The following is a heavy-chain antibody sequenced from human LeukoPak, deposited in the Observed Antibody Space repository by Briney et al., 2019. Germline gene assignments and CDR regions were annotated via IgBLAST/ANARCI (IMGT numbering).Heavy chain of an antibody. Sequence: GGSLRLSCAASGFTFSSNYMSWVRQAPGKGLEWVAFIRCDGSNKYYADSVKGRFTISRDNSKNTLYLQMNSLRAEDTAVYYCAKDGGEYYDSSGYSFDYWGQGTLVTVSS. J-gene: IGHJ4*02. CDR1: GFTFSSNY. D-gene: IGHD3-22*01. CDR2: IRCDGSNK. V-gene: IGHV3-30*02. CDR3: AKDGGEYYDSSGYSFDY.